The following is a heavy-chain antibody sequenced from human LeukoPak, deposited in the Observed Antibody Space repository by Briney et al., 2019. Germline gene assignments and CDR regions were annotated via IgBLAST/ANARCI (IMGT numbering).Heavy chain of an antibody. CDR2: ISYDGSNK. CDR1: GFTFSSYG. Sequence: GGSLRLSCAASGFTFSSYGMHWVRQAPGKGLEWVAVISYDGSNKYYADSVKGRFTVSRDNAKNSLYLQMNSLRDEDTAVYYCARGSRELDLWGRGTLVTVSS. CDR3: ARGSRELDL. V-gene: IGHV3-30*03. D-gene: IGHD6-6*01. J-gene: IGHJ2*01.